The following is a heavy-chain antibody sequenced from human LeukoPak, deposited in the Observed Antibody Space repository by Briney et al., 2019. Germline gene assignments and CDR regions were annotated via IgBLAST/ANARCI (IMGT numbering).Heavy chain of an antibody. CDR2: INPNSGGT. CDR1: GYTFAGYY. Sequence: GASVKVSCKASGYTFAGYYMHWVRQAPGQGLKWMGRINPNSGGTNYAQKFQGRVTMTRDTSISTAYMELSRLRSDDTAVYYCARDRLRIAAAGGNWFDPWGQGTLVTVSS. D-gene: IGHD6-13*01. J-gene: IGHJ5*02. CDR3: ARDRLRIAAAGGNWFDP. V-gene: IGHV1-2*06.